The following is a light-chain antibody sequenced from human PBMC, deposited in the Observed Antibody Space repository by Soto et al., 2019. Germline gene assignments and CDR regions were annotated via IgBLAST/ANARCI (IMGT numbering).Light chain of an antibody. CDR1: QSVSSS. J-gene: IGKJ5*01. CDR2: DAS. V-gene: IGKV3-11*01. CDR3: QQRSNWPSIT. Sequence: EVVLTQSPATLSLSPGATATLSCGASQSVSSSLAWYQQKPGQAPRLLIYDASSRATGIPARFSGSGSGTDFTLTISSLEPEDFAVYYCQQRSNWPSITFGQGTRLEIK.